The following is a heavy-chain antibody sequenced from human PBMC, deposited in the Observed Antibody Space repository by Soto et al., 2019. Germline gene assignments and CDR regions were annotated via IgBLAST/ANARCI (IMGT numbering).Heavy chain of an antibody. D-gene: IGHD6-13*01. CDR3: ARAAAGTIFGYYYYGMDV. CDR1: GFTFSSYA. CDR2: ISYDGSNK. J-gene: IGHJ6*02. V-gene: IGHV3-30-3*01. Sequence: GSLRLSCAASGFTFSSYAMHWVRQAPGKGLEWVAVISYDGSNKYYADSVKGRFTISRDNSKNTLYLQMNSLRAEDTAVYYCARAAAGTIFGYYYYGMDVWGQGTTVTVSS.